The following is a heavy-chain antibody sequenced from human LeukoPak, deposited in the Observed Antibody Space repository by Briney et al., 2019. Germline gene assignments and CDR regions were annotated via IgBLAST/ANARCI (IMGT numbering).Heavy chain of an antibody. CDR1: GHTFTSYY. CDR2: IIPIFGTA. D-gene: IGHD4-23*01. CDR3: ATGTPRYFDY. Sequence: GASVKVSCKASGHTFTSYYMHWVRQAPGQGLEWMGGIIPIFGTANYAQKFQGRVTITADESTSTAYMELSSLRSEDTAVYYCATGTPRYFDYWGQGTLVTVSS. J-gene: IGHJ4*02. V-gene: IGHV1-69*13.